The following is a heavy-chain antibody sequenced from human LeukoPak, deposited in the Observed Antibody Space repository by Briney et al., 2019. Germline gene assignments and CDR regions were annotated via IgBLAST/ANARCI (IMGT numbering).Heavy chain of an antibody. Sequence: GGSLRLSGAASGFTFSSYWMSWVRQAPGKGLEWVANIKQDGSEKYYVDSVKGRFTISRDNAKNSLYLQMNSLRAEDTAVYYCARDRSYYDYVWGSYRYTDFYYFDYWGQGTLVTVSS. V-gene: IGHV3-7*03. D-gene: IGHD3-16*02. CDR2: IKQDGSEK. J-gene: IGHJ4*02. CDR3: ARDRSYYDYVWGSYRYTDFYYFDY. CDR1: GFTFSSYW.